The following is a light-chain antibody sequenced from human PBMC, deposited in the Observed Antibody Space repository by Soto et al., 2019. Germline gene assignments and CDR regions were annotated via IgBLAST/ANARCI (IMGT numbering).Light chain of an antibody. CDR3: QQYGSSPVT. Sequence: LVWTQSPGTLSLSPGERATLSCRASQSVSSSYLAWYQHKPGQAPRLLICGASSRATGIPDRFSGSGSGTDFTLTISRLEPEDFAVYYCQQYGSSPVTFGQGTKVDIK. CDR1: QSVSSSY. V-gene: IGKV3-20*01. CDR2: GAS. J-gene: IGKJ1*01.